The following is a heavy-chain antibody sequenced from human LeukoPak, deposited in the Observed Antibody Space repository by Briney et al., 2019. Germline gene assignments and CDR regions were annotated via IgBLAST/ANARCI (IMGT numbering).Heavy chain of an antibody. V-gene: IGHV1-18*01. Sequence: ASVKVSCKASGYTLISYGITWVRQAPGQGLEWMGWISPYTTKTNYAQSLQGRVTMTTDTSTSTAYMELRSLRSDDTAAYYCAREGGVGPTAPPDYYSYQMDVWGKGTTVTVSS. D-gene: IGHD1-26*01. J-gene: IGHJ6*03. CDR1: GYTLISYG. CDR2: ISPYTTKT. CDR3: AREGGVGPTAPPDYYSYQMDV.